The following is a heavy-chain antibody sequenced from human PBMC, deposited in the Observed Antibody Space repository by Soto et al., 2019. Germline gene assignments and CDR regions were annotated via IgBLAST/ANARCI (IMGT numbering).Heavy chain of an antibody. CDR3: GRLEGLATISYYFDY. Sequence: SETLSLTCVVYGGSFSDYYGSWIRQAPGKGLEWIGEIYPFGSTDYNPSLRSRVAISVDKSKNQFSLRLTSVTAADTAVYYCGRLEGLATISYYFDYWGQGALVTVSS. V-gene: IGHV4-34*01. D-gene: IGHD1-1*01. CDR2: IYPFGST. J-gene: IGHJ4*02. CDR1: GGSFSDYY.